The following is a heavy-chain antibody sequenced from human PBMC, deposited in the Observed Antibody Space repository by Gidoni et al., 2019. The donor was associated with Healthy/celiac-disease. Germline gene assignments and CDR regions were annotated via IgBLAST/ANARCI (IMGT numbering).Heavy chain of an antibody. CDR3: ARARGLVVVTAILGY. D-gene: IGHD2-21*02. CDR2: INPNSGGT. CDR1: GYTFTGYY. V-gene: IGHV1-2*02. Sequence: QVQLVQSGAEVKKPGASVKVSCKASGYTFTGYYMHWVRQAPGQGLEWMGWINPNSGGTNYAQKFQGRVTMTRDTSISTAYMELSRLRSDDTAVYYCARARGLVVVTAILGYWGQGTLVTVSS. J-gene: IGHJ4*02.